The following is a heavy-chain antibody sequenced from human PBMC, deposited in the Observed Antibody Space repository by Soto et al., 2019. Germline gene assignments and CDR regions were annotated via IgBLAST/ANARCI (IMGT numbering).Heavy chain of an antibody. CDR2: TYYRSKWYN. CDR3: ARSSIAARGPWFDP. V-gene: IGHV6-1*01. CDR1: GDSVSSNSSA. J-gene: IGHJ5*02. D-gene: IGHD6-6*01. Sequence: SQTLSLTCAISGDSVSSNSSAWNWIRQCPSRVLEWLGRTYYRSKWYNDYAVSVKSRITINPDTSKNQFSLQLNSVTPEDTAVYYCARSSIAARGPWFDPWGEGPMVTV.